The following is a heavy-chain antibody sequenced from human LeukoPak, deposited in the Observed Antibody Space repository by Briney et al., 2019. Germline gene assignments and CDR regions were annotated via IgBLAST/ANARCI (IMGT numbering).Heavy chain of an antibody. Sequence: GASVKVSCKASGYTFTGYYMHWVRQAPGQGLEWMGWINPNSGGTNYAQKFQGWVTMTRDTSISTAYMELSSLRSEDTAVYYCARNPVGAEEGYWGQGTLVTVSS. CDR3: ARNPVGAEEGY. J-gene: IGHJ4*02. D-gene: IGHD1-26*01. CDR1: GYTFTGYY. CDR2: INPNSGGT. V-gene: IGHV1-2*04.